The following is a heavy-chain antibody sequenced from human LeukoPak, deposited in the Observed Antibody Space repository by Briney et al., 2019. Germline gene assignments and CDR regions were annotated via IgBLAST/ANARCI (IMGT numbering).Heavy chain of an antibody. D-gene: IGHD5-18*01. J-gene: IGHJ2*01. CDR1: GYRFTSYW. CDR3: ARRSGYSYGRSYWYFDL. V-gene: IGHV5-51*01. Sequence: GESLKISFKGPGYRFTSYWIGWVRPMSGKGLEWVGIIYPGDSDTRYSPSFQGQVSISADKSISTAYLQWSSLKASDTAMYYCARRSGYSYGRSYWYFDLWGRGTLVTVSS. CDR2: IYPGDSDT.